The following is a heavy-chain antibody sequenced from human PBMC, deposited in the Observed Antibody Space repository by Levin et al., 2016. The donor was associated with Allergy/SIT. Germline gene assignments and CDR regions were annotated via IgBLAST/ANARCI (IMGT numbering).Heavy chain of an antibody. CDR1: GFTFNNYA. J-gene: IGHJ4*02. D-gene: IGHD5-18*01. CDR3: AKGERGYTYSVSDY. V-gene: IGHV3-23*01. Sequence: GESLKISCEASGFTFNNYAMNWVRQAPGKGLEWVSGISGSGGTTYYAESVKGRFTISRDNSKNTLYLQMNSLRAEDTATYYCAKGERGYTYSVSDYWGQGTLVTVSS. CDR2: ISGSGGTT.